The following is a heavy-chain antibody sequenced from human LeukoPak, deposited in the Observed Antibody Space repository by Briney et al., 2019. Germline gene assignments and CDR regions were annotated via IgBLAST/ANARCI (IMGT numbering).Heavy chain of an antibody. D-gene: IGHD2-15*01. CDR3: ARVRGDSRGNAFDI. CDR2: LYTDDRR. Sequence: GGSLRLSCAASGFTFSNAWMSWVRQAPGKGLEWVSLLYTDDRRFYADSVKGRFTISRDNSNRTVFLQMNSLRAEDTAVYYCARVRGDSRGNAFDIWGQGTMVSVS. J-gene: IGHJ3*02. CDR1: GFTFSNAW. V-gene: IGHV3-53*01.